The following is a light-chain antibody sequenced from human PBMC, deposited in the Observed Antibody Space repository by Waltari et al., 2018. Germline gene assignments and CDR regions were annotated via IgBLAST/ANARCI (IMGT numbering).Light chain of an antibody. CDR2: WAS. CDR3: QQYYSTPYT. J-gene: IGKJ2*01. CDR1: QSVLYNSNNKTF. V-gene: IGKV4-1*01. Sequence: DIVMTQSPDSLAVSLGERATINCKSNQSVLYNSNNKTFLAWYQPKEGQPPKLLIYWASTRESGVPDRFSGSGSGTDFTLTISTLQAEDVAVYYCQQYYSTPYTFGQGTKLEIK.